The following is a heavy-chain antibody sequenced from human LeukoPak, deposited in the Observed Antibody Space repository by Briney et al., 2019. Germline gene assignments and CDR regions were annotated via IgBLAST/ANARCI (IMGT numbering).Heavy chain of an antibody. CDR1: GFTFTAYY. J-gene: IGHJ5*02. CDR3: AREGSGSYSGWFDP. CDR2: INPKNGGT. D-gene: IGHD3-10*01. Sequence: ASLKVSCKASGFTFTAYYIHWVRQAPGQGLEWMGWINPKNGGTTYAQNFQGRVTMTRDTSISTAYMEISSLRSDDTAVYYCAREGSGSYSGWFDPWGQGTLVTVSS. V-gene: IGHV1-2*02.